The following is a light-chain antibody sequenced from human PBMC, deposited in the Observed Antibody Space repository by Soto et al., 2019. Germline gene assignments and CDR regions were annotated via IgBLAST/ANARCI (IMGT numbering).Light chain of an antibody. J-gene: IGKJ3*01. CDR3: QQRGNWPLT. Sequence: EIVLTQSPATLSLSPGERATLSCRASQSVSSYLAWYQQKPGQAPRLLIYDASNRATGIPARFSGSVSGTDFSLTVSRLEPEDFSFYYCQQRGNWPLTFGPGTKVAIK. CDR2: DAS. V-gene: IGKV3-11*01. CDR1: QSVSSY.